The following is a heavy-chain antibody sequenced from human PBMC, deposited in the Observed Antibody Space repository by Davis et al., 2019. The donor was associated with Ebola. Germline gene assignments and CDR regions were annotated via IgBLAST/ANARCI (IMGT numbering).Heavy chain of an antibody. CDR1: GFTFSSYA. D-gene: IGHD2-2*03. V-gene: IGHV3-30*14. CDR2: ISYDGSNK. CDR3: VKDGFCISSTCYRGWFDP. J-gene: IGHJ5*02. Sequence: GGSLRLSCAASGFTFSSYAMHWVRQAPGKGLEWVAVISYDGSNKYYADSVKGRFTISRDNSKNTLYLQMSSLRAEDTAVYYCVKDGFCISSTCYRGWFDPWGQGTLVTVSS.